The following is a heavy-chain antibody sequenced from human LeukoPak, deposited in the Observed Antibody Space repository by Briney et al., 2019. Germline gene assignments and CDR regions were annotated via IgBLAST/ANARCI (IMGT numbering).Heavy chain of an antibody. D-gene: IGHD6-13*01. CDR1: GGSISGYY. J-gene: IGHJ4*02. V-gene: IGHV4-59*01. Sequence: SETLSLTCTVSGGSISGYYWTWIRQPPGKGLEWMGYIYYSGSTNYNPSLKSRVTISVDTSKNQFSLKLSSVTAADTAVYYCARGKGYQTFWGQGTLVTVSS. CDR3: ARGKGYQTF. CDR2: IYYSGST.